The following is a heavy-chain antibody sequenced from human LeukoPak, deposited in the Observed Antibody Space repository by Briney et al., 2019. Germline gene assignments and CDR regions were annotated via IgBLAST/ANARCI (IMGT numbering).Heavy chain of an antibody. Sequence: ASVKVSCKASGYTFTGYYMHWVRQAPGQGLEWMGWINPNSGGTNYAQKFQGRVTMTRDTSISTAYMELSRLRSDDTAVYYCARGSGYSYGYLDYWGQGTLVTVSS. CDR1: GYTFTGYY. V-gene: IGHV1-2*02. CDR2: INPNSGGT. D-gene: IGHD5-18*01. J-gene: IGHJ4*02. CDR3: ARGSGYSYGYLDY.